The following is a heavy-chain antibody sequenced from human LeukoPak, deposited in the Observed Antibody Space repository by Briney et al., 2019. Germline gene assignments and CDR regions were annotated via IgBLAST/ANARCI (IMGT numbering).Heavy chain of an antibody. CDR2: INHSGST. CDR1: GGSFSGYY. Sequence: SETLSLTCAVYGGSFSGYYWSWIRQPPGKGLEWIGEINHSGSTNYNPPLKSRVTISVDTSKNQFSLKLSSVTAADTAVYYCARGRALSGYNYWGQGTLVTVSS. D-gene: IGHD5-24*01. V-gene: IGHV4-34*01. CDR3: ARGRALSGYNY. J-gene: IGHJ4*02.